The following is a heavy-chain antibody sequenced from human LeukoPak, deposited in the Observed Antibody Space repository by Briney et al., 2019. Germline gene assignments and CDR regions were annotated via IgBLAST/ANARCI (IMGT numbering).Heavy chain of an antibody. Sequence: GGSLRLSCAASGFTFSSYSMNWVRQAPGKGLEWVSSISYGSSYIYYADSVKGRFTISRDDAKNSLYLQMNSLRAEDTAVYYCARVNYLVGGYDGGFDYWGQGTLVTVSS. CDR2: ISYGSSYI. CDR1: GFTFSSYS. D-gene: IGHD5-12*01. CDR3: ARVNYLVGGYDGGFDY. J-gene: IGHJ4*02. V-gene: IGHV3-21*01.